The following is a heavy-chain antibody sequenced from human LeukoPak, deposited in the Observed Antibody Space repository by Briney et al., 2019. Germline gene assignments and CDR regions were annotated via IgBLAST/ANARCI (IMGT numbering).Heavy chain of an antibody. CDR2: ISGSGGST. J-gene: IGHJ4*02. V-gene: IGHV3-23*01. Sequence: GGSLRLSCAVSGFTFSTYAMNCVRQAPGKGLEWVSVISGSGGSTYYADSVKGRFTISRDNSKNTLYLQMNSLTVEDTAVYYCAKGTTGMAPRGYFDGWGQGTLVTVSS. CDR1: GFTFSTYA. D-gene: IGHD5-18*01. CDR3: AKGTTGMAPRGYFDG.